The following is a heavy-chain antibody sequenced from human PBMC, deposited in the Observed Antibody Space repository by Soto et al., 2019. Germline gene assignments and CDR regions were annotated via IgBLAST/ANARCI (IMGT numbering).Heavy chain of an antibody. CDR3: ARSTWQNSLDY. Sequence: EVQLVESGGGLVQPGGSLRLSCAASGFTFSTYWMHWVRQAPGTGLVWVSRINSDGSITNYADSVKGRFSISRDNAKNTLYLQMNSLRAEDTAVYYCARSTWQNSLDYWGKGTLVTVSS. CDR2: INSDGSIT. V-gene: IGHV3-74*01. J-gene: IGHJ4*02. CDR1: GFTFSTYW.